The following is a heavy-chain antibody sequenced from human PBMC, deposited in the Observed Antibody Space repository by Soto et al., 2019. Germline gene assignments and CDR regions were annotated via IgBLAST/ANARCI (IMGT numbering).Heavy chain of an antibody. D-gene: IGHD3-22*01. V-gene: IGHV3-33*03. Sequence: QVQLVESGGGVVQPGRSLRLSCAASGFNFGLYGMHWVRQAPGKGLEWVAVIWYDGSKEYYAEAVKGRFTISKDNSKNTLYLQMNSLRAEDTAVYYCAKDQSSGHSGWFDHWGQGTLVTVSS. CDR2: IWYDGSKE. J-gene: IGHJ5*02. CDR1: GFNFGLYG. CDR3: AKDQSSGHSGWFDH.